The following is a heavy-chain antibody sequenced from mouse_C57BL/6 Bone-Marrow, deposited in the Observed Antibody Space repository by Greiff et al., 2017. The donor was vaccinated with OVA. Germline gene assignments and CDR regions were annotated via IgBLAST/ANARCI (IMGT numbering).Heavy chain of an antibody. CDR3: ARGAYYYGGFDY. Sequence: QVQLQQSGPELVKPGASVKISCKASGYSFTSYYIHWVKQRPGQGLEWIGWIYPGSGNTKYNEKFKGKATLTADTSSSTAYMQLSSLTSEDSAVEYCARGAYYYGGFDYWGQGTTLTVSS. CDR1: GYSFTSYY. CDR2: IYPGSGNT. D-gene: IGHD1-1*01. V-gene: IGHV1-66*01. J-gene: IGHJ2*01.